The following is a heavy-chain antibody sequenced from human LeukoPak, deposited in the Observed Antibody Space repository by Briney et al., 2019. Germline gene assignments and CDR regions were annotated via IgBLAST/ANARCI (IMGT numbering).Heavy chain of an antibody. J-gene: IGHJ6*03. CDR1: GYIFTNYW. D-gene: IGHD2-8*02. Sequence: HGESLKISCKGSGYIFTNYWIGWVGQIPGKGLEWMGIIYPGDSDIRYSPSFQGQVTTSADKSISTAYLQWSSLKASDTAMYYCARHMSGTGLNYYFSYYMDVWGKGTTVTVSS. CDR3: ARHMSGTGLNYYFSYYMDV. CDR2: IYPGDSDI. V-gene: IGHV5-51*01.